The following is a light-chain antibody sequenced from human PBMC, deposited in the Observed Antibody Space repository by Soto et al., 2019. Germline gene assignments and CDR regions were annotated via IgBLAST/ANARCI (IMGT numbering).Light chain of an antibody. Sequence: IVLSQSPGTPALSTGERATLSCRASQSVSSSYLAWYQQKPGQAPRLLIYGTSSRATAIPDRFSGSGSGTDFTLTISRLEPEDFAVYYCQQYGSSSWTFGQGTKVDIK. CDR2: GTS. V-gene: IGKV3-20*01. CDR3: QQYGSSSWT. CDR1: QSVSSSY. J-gene: IGKJ1*01.